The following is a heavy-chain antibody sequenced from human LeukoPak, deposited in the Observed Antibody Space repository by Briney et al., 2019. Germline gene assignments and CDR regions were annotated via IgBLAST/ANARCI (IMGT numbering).Heavy chain of an antibody. CDR2: MYYSGNT. D-gene: IGHD1-26*01. J-gene: IGHJ4*02. Sequence: PSETLSLTCTVSGGSISSSSYYWGWIRQPPGKGLEWIGSMYYSGNTYYNPSLKSRVTVSVDTSKNQLSLKLSSVTAADTATYYCTRESGAFSPFGFWGQGTLVTVSS. CDR1: GGSISSSSYY. V-gene: IGHV4-39*07. CDR3: TRESGAFSPFGF.